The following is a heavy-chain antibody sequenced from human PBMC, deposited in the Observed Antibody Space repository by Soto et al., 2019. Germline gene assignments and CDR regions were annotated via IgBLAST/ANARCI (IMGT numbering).Heavy chain of an antibody. V-gene: IGHV3-30*18. D-gene: IGHD3-3*01. Sequence: PGGSLRLSCAASGFTLSNYGMYWIRQAPGKGLEWVAVISYDGSNKYYADSVKGRFTISRDNSKNTLYLQMKSLRAEDTAVYYCAKAFTKLWLYGMDVWGQGTTVTVSS. J-gene: IGHJ6*02. CDR3: AKAFTKLWLYGMDV. CDR1: GFTLSNYG. CDR2: ISYDGSNK.